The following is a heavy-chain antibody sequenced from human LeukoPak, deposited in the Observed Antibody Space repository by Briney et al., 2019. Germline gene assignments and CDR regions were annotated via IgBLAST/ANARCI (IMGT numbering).Heavy chain of an antibody. Sequence: PGGSLRLSCAASGFNISIYGLHWVRQAPGKGLEWVAFMRYDGKNKYYADSVEGRFTISRDNSKNMVYLQMNSLRVMDTAIYYCTMLVVGWGQGTLVTVSS. V-gene: IGHV3-30*02. J-gene: IGHJ4*02. D-gene: IGHD3-22*01. CDR3: TMLVVG. CDR1: GFNISIYG. CDR2: MRYDGKNK.